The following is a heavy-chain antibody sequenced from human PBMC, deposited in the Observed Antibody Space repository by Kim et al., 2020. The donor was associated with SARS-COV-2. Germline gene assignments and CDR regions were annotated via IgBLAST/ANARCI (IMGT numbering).Heavy chain of an antibody. Sequence: SETLSLTCAVYGGSFSGYYWSWIRQPPGKGLEWIGEINHSGSTNYNPSLKSRVTISVDTSKNQFSLKLSSVTAADTAVYYCARGSREKRTYYYDSSGYYPGPWGQGTLVTVSS. D-gene: IGHD3-22*01. CDR1: GGSFSGYY. CDR3: ARGSREKRTYYYDSSGYYPGP. J-gene: IGHJ5*02. V-gene: IGHV4-34*01. CDR2: INHSGST.